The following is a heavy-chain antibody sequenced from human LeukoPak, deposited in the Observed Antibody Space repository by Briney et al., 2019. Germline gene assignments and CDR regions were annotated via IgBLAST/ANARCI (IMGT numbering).Heavy chain of an antibody. Sequence: ASVKVSCKASGYTFTGYYMHWVRQAPGQGLEWMGWINPNSGGTNYAQKFQGRVTMTRDTSISTAYMELSRLRSDDTAVYYCARHLSPNSPFDPWGQGTLVTVSS. D-gene: IGHD2/OR15-2a*01. CDR1: GYTFTGYY. CDR2: INPNSGGT. V-gene: IGHV1-2*02. J-gene: IGHJ5*02. CDR3: ARHLSPNSPFDP.